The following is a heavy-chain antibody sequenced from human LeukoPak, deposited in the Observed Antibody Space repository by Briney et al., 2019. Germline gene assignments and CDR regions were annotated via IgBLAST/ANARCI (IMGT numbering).Heavy chain of an antibody. CDR1: GYSFTAYY. CDR2: INPNSGGT. V-gene: IGHV1-2*02. Sequence: ASVKVSCKASGYSFTAYYLHWVRQAPGQGLEWMGWINPNSGGTNYAQKFQGRVTMTRDTSISTAYMELSRLRSDDTAVYYCAREYCTNGVCSYYYYYGMDVWGQGTTVTVSS. J-gene: IGHJ6*02. D-gene: IGHD2-8*01. CDR3: AREYCTNGVCSYYYYYGMDV.